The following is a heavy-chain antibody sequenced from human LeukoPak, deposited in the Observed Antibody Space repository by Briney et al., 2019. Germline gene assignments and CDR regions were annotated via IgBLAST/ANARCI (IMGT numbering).Heavy chain of an antibody. D-gene: IGHD3-9*01. CDR2: IIPIFGTA. CDR1: GGTFSSYA. V-gene: IGHV1-69*13. CDR3: ARDYYDILTGYYRYYFDY. J-gene: IGHJ4*02. Sequence: GASVKFSCKASGGTFSSYAISWVRQAPGQGLEWMGGIIPIFGTANYAQKFQGRVTITADESTSTAYMELSSLRSEDTAVYYCARDYYDILTGYYRYYFDYWGQGTLVTVSS.